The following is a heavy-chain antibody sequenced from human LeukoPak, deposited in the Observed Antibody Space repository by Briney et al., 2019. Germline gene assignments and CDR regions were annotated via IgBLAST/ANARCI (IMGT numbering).Heavy chain of an antibody. J-gene: IGHJ4*02. V-gene: IGHV1-2*02. CDR3: ARVRSYCTNGVCYWDLDY. Sequence: ASVTVSCKGSGYTFTDYYMEWVRQAPGQGLAWMGWINPNSGGTNYAQKFQGRVTVTRDTHISRAYMELSRLRSDDTAGYCCARVRSYCTNGVCYWDLDYWGQGTLVTVSS. D-gene: IGHD2-8*01. CDR2: INPNSGGT. CDR1: GYTFTDYY.